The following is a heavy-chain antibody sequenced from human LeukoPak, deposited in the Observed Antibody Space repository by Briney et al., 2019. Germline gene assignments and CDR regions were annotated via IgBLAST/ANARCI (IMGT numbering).Heavy chain of an antibody. Sequence: GGSLRLSCAASGFTFSSYNMNWVRQAPGKGLEWVANIKQDGSEKHYVDSVKGRFTISRDNAKKSVNLQMNSLRAEDTAVYYCVRASGYDFWSNYYPFYFDYWGQGTLVTVSS. CDR3: VRASGYDFWSNYYPFYFDY. J-gene: IGHJ4*02. CDR2: IKQDGSEK. V-gene: IGHV3-7*01. D-gene: IGHD3-3*01. CDR1: GFTFSSYN.